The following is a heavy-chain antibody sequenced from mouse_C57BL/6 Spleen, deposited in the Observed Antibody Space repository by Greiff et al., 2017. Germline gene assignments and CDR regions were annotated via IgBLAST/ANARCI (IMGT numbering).Heavy chain of an antibody. CDR3: ARWGDYGHYAMDY. Sequence: QVHVKQSGAELARPGASVKLSCKASGYTFTSYGISWVKQSTGQGLEWIGEIYPRSGNPYYNEKFKGKATLTADKSSSTAYMELRSLTSEESAVYFCARWGDYGHYAMDYWGQGTSVTVSS. J-gene: IGHJ4*01. V-gene: IGHV1-81*01. D-gene: IGHD2-4*01. CDR1: GYTFTSYG. CDR2: IYPRSGNP.